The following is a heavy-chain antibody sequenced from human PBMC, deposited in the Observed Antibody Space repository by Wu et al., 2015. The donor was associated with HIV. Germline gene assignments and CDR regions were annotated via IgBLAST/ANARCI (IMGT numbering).Heavy chain of an antibody. J-gene: IGHJ6*03. CDR3: ARGGVVPAAIAYYYMDV. V-gene: IGHV1-2*02. D-gene: IGHD2-2*01. CDR2: INPNSGGT. Sequence: QVQQVQSGAEVKKPGASVKVSCKASGYTFTGYYMHWVRQAPGQGLKWMGWINPNSGGTNYAQKFQGRVTMTRDTSISTAYMELSRLRSDDTAVYYCARGGVVPAAIAYYYMDVWGKGDHGHRLL. CDR1: GYTFTGYY.